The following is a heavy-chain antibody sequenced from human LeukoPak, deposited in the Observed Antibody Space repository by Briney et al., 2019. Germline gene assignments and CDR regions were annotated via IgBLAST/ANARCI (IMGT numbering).Heavy chain of an antibody. V-gene: IGHV1-69*01. D-gene: IGHD2-2*02. CDR3: ARESYCSSTSCYNYFAY. CDR2: IIPIFGTA. Sequence: SVKVSCKASGGTFSSYAISWVRQAPGQGLEWMGGIIPIFGTANYAQKFQGRVTITADESTSTAYMELSSLRSEDTAVYYCARESYCSSTSCYNYFAYWGQGTLVTVSS. CDR1: GGTFSSYA. J-gene: IGHJ4*02.